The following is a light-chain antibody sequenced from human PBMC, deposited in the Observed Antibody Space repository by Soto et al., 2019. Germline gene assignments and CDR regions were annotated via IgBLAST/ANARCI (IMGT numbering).Light chain of an antibody. J-gene: IGKJ5*01. CDR3: MKGTHWPIT. CDR2: KVS. CDR1: QRLVHSDGIAY. Sequence: DVLMTKSRVSLPATLGQPASISCSSNQRLVHSDGIAYFSWFQQRPGRSPRRLIYKVSNRDSGVPARFSGSGSGTDFALKISRVEAEDVGVYYCMKGTHWPITFGKGTRLEIK. V-gene: IGKV2-30*02.